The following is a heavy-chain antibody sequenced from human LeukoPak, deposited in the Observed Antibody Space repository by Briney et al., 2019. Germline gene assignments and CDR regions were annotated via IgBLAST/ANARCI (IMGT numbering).Heavy chain of an antibody. CDR1: GGSISNYY. J-gene: IGHJ4*02. V-gene: IGHV4-59*01. Sequence: SETLSLTCTVSGGSISNYYWGWIRRPPGKGLEWIGYIYHSGSTNYNPSLKSRVTISVDTSKNQFSLKLSSVTAADTAVYYCARDLCVGGTCYGIDYWGQGTLVTVSS. CDR2: IYHSGST. CDR3: ARDLCVGGTCYGIDY. D-gene: IGHD2-15*01.